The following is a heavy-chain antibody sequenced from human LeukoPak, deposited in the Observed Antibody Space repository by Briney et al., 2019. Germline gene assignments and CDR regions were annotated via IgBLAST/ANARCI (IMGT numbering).Heavy chain of an antibody. CDR2: IYYSGST. Sequence: SETLSLTCTVSGGSISSGDYYWSWIRQPPGKGLEWIGYIYYSGSTYYNPSLKSRVTISVDTSKNQFSLKLSSVTAADTAVYYCARARRGPLGELSTIDYWGQGTLVTASS. V-gene: IGHV4-30-4*01. CDR3: ARARRGPLGELSTIDY. CDR1: GGSISSGDYY. J-gene: IGHJ4*02. D-gene: IGHD3-16*02.